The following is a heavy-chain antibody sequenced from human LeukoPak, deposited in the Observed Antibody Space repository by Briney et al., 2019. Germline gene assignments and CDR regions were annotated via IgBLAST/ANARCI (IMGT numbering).Heavy chain of an antibody. Sequence: PGGSLRLSCAASGFTFSSYSMNWVRQAPGKGLEWVSYISSSSSTIYYADSVKGRFTISRDNSKNTLYLQMNSLRGEDTAVYYCARGDSTGGRKPFDIWGQGTMVTVSS. CDR3: ARGDSTGGRKPFDI. CDR1: GFTFSSYS. V-gene: IGHV3-48*01. J-gene: IGHJ3*02. CDR2: ISSSSSTI. D-gene: IGHD2-15*01.